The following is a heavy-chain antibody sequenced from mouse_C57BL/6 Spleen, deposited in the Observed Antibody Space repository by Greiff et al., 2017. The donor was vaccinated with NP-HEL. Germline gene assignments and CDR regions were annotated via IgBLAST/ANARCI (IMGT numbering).Heavy chain of an antibody. CDR2: LWRGGST. D-gene: IGHD1-1*01. J-gene: IGHJ4*01. CDR1: GFSLTSYG. Sequence: QVQLKQSGPGLVQPSQRLSITCTVSGFSLTSYGVHWVRQSPGKGLEWLGVLWRGGSTDYNAAFMSRLSITKDNSKSQVFFNMNSLQADDTAIYCGAKILTTVVATDYAMDYWGQGTSVTVSS. V-gene: IGHV2-5*01. CDR3: AKILTTVVATDYAMDY.